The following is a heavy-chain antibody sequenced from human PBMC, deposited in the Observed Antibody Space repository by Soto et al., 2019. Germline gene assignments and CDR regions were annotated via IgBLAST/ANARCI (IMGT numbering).Heavy chain of an antibody. D-gene: IGHD2-21*02. CDR3: AGGGNSGDWFDP. Sequence: SETLSLTCTVSCGSISSYYWSWIRQPPGKGLEWIGYIYYSGSTNYNPSLKSRVTISVDTSKNQFSLKLSSVTAADTAVHYCAGGGNSGDWFDPWGQGTLVTVSS. V-gene: IGHV4-59*01. J-gene: IGHJ5*02. CDR2: IYYSGST. CDR1: CGSISSYY.